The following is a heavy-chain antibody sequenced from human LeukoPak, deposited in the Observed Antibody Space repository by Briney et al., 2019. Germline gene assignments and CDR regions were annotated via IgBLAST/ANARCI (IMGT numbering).Heavy chain of an antibody. D-gene: IGHD6-13*01. V-gene: IGHV1-8*01. J-gene: IGHJ6*02. CDR2: MNPNSGNT. Sequence: ASVKVSWKASGYTFTSYDINWVRQATGQGLEWMGWMNPNSGNTGYAQKFQGRVTMTRNTSISTAYMELSSLRSEDTAVYYWARSGSSWYVTVADYYYGMDVWGQGTTVTVSS. CDR3: ARSGSSWYVTVADYYYGMDV. CDR1: GYTFTSYD.